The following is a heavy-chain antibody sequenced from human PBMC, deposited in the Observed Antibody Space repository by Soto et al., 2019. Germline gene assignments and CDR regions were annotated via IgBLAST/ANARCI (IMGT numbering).Heavy chain of an antibody. CDR2: IIPIFGTA. J-gene: IGHJ4*02. D-gene: IGHD2-21*02. CDR1: GGTFSSYA. V-gene: IGHV1-69*13. CDR3: ARDHTYCGGDCYPYFDY. Sequence: ASVKVSCKASGGTFSSYAISWVRQAPGQGLEWMGGIIPIFGTANYAQKFQGRVTITADESTSTAYMELSSLRSEDTAVYYCARDHTYCGGDCYPYFDYWGQGTLVTVSS.